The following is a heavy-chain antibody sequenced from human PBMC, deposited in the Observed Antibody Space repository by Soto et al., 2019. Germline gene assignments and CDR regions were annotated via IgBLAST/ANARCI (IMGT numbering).Heavy chain of an antibody. CDR2: ITGTSAFT. Sequence: VQLVQSGGGPVKPGGSLRLSCAASGFIFSDFQLNWVRQAPGRGLEWLSSITGTSAFTHYAGSIEGRFTISRDNPNNLLFLQMDNLRPEDTAVYYCARDNLAFQGAFDLWGQATLVTVSS. CDR3: ARDNLAFQGAFDL. CDR1: GFIFSDFQ. J-gene: IGHJ4*02. V-gene: IGHV3-21*02. D-gene: IGHD3-16*01.